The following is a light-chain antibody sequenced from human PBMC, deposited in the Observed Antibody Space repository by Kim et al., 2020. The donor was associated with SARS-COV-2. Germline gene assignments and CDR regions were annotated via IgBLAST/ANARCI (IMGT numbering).Light chain of an antibody. CDR2: VAS. Sequence: ASVGDRLTITCRASQDISRWLGWYQQKPGKAPNLLIYVASSLKSGVPSRFSGSGSGTDFSLTISGLQPEEVATYYCQQAKSFPPTFGQGTKVDIK. V-gene: IGKV1-12*01. CDR1: QDISRW. J-gene: IGKJ1*01. CDR3: QQAKSFPPT.